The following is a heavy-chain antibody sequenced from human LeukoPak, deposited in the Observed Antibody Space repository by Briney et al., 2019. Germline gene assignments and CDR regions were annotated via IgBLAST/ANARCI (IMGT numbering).Heavy chain of an antibody. Sequence: SETLSLTCTVSGGSISSGDYYWSWIRQPPGKGLEWIGYIYYSGSTYYNPSLKSRVTISVDTSKNQFSLKLSSVTAADTAVYYCARDRDPRYCSSTSCYSGDAFDIWGQGTMVTVSS. CDR3: ARDRDPRYCSSTSCYSGDAFDI. V-gene: IGHV4-30-4*08. CDR2: IYYSGST. D-gene: IGHD2-2*01. CDR1: GGSISSGDYY. J-gene: IGHJ3*02.